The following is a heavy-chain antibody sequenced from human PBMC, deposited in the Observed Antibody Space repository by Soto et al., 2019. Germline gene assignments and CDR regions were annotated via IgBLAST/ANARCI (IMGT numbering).Heavy chain of an antibody. J-gene: IGHJ1*01. CDR1: GYTFTRTG. V-gene: IGHV1-18*04. CDR3: ARDGPNHRLS. CDR2: LSTYNGGT. Sequence: AAVKGSCKASGYTFTRTGISWVRQAPGQGLEGMGGLSTYNGGTNYAQKVQGRVTMTTDTTTSTAYMELRSLRSYDTAVYYCARDGPNHRLSWGQGTPVTVSS. D-gene: IGHD3-16*02.